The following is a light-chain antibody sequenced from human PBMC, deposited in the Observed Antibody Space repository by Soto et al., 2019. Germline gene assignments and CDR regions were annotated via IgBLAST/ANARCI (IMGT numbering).Light chain of an antibody. J-gene: IGLJ3*02. CDR1: SSDVGTYNL. CDR3: CSYASNITWV. V-gene: IGLV2-23*02. Sequence: QSALTQPASVSGSPGQSMTISCTGTSSDVGTYNLVSWYQQHPGKAPKLLISEVDKRPSGGSNRFSGSKSGNRASLTISGLQTEDEADYYCCSYASNITWVFGGGTKVTVL. CDR2: EVD.